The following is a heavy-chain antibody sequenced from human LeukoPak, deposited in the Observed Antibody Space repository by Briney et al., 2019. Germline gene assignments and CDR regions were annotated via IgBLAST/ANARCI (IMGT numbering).Heavy chain of an antibody. J-gene: IGHJ6*02. Sequence: SETLSLTCTVSGGSISSYYWSWIRQPPGKGLEWIGYIYYSGSTNYNPSLKSRVTISVDTSKNQFSLKLSSVTAADTAVYYCARTAVAAPVYCYYGMNVWGQGTTVTVSS. CDR1: GGSISSYY. CDR2: IYYSGST. D-gene: IGHD6-19*01. V-gene: IGHV4-59*01. CDR3: ARTAVAAPVYCYYGMNV.